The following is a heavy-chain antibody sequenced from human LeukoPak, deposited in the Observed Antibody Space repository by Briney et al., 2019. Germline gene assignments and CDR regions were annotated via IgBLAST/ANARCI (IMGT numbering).Heavy chain of an antibody. Sequence: GGSLRLSCAASGFTFTTYAMSWVRQAPGKGLEWVSAISGSGANTYYSDSVKGRFTISRDNSKDTLYLQMNSLRAEDTAIYFCARRKYDSSGCDYWGQETLVTVSS. V-gene: IGHV3-23*01. D-gene: IGHD3-22*01. J-gene: IGHJ4*02. CDR3: ARRKYDSSGCDY. CDR2: ISGSGANT. CDR1: GFTFTTYA.